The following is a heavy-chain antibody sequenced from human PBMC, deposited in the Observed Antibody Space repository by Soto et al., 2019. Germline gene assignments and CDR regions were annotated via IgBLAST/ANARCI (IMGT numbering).Heavy chain of an antibody. CDR3: ARHDRLPIWYYDFWSGPWSWFDP. CDR1: GYSFTSYW. D-gene: IGHD3-3*01. Sequence: GESLKISCKGSGYSFTSYWIGWVRQMPGKGLEWMGIIYPGDSDTRYSPSFQGQVTISADKSISTAYLQWSSLKASDTAMYYCARHDRLPIWYYDFWSGPWSWFDPWGQGTLVTVSS. CDR2: IYPGDSDT. J-gene: IGHJ5*02. V-gene: IGHV5-51*01.